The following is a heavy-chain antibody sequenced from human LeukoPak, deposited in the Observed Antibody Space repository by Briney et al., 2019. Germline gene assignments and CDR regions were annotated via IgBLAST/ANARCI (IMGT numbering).Heavy chain of an antibody. CDR2: MNPNRGNT. CDR3: ARGRVLLWFGEPKSYWFDP. CDR1: GYTFTSYD. V-gene: IGHV1-8*01. D-gene: IGHD3-10*01. Sequence: ASVKLCCTAAGYTFTSYDIDWVRQATGQGLEGRGWMNPNRGNTGHAHKFQGRVTMTRNTSITTATIELNSLRSEDTAVYYCARGRVLLWFGEPKSYWFDPWGQGTLVTVSS. J-gene: IGHJ5*02.